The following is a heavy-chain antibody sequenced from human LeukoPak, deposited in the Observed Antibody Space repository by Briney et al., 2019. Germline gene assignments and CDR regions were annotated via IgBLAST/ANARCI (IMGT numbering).Heavy chain of an antibody. Sequence: GGSLRLSCAASGFSFSSYSMNWVRQAPGKGLEWVSSISSSSSYIYYADSVKGRFTISRDNAKNSLYLQMNSLRAEDTAVYYCARIVVPAAGDYWGQGTLVTVSS. CDR1: GFSFSSYS. J-gene: IGHJ4*02. V-gene: IGHV3-21*01. D-gene: IGHD2-2*01. CDR2: ISSSSSYI. CDR3: ARIVVPAAGDY.